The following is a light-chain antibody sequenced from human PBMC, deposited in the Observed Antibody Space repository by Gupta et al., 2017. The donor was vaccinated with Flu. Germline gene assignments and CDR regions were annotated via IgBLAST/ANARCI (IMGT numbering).Light chain of an antibody. Sequence: SITISCTGTSRDVGSYNLVSWYQQHPGKAPKLMIYEGSKRPSGVSNRFSGSKSGNTASLTISGLQAEDEADYYCCSYAGSRSVVFGGGTKLTVL. V-gene: IGLV2-23*01. CDR3: CSYAGSRSVV. J-gene: IGLJ2*01. CDR2: EGS. CDR1: SRDVGSYNL.